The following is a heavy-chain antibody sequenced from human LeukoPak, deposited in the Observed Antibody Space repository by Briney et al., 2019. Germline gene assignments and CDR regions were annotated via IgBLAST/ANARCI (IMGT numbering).Heavy chain of an antibody. V-gene: IGHV3-7*01. CDR3: AKVRIAAAGIDP. D-gene: IGHD6-13*01. CDR2: INQDGSEE. CDR1: GFTFRSYW. Sequence: GGSLRLSCAASGFTFRSYWMSWVRQAPGKGLEWVANINQDGSEEYYADSVKGRFTISRDNSKNTLYLQMNSLRAEDTAVYYCAKVRIAAAGIDPWGQGTLVTVSS. J-gene: IGHJ5*02.